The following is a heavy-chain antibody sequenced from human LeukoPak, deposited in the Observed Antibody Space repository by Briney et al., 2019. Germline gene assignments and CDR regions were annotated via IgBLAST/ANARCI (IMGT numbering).Heavy chain of an antibody. D-gene: IGHD6-19*01. V-gene: IGHV3-23*01. CDR1: GFTFSNYG. CDR3: TRVLRVGSGWYMDYYMDV. Sequence: GGSLRLSCAASGFTFSNYGMSWVRQAPGRGLEWVSAISGSGGSTYYADSVKGRFTISRDNSKNTLYLQMNSLRAEDTAVYYCTRVLRVGSGWYMDYYMDVWGKGTTVTVSS. J-gene: IGHJ6*03. CDR2: ISGSGGST.